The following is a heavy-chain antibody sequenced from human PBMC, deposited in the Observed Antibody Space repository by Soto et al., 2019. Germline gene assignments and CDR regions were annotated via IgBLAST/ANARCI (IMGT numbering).Heavy chain of an antibody. CDR1: RDTFRTSA. D-gene: IGHD2-21*01. J-gene: IGHJ6*02. CDR3: AKHFVGPLGKYYHYSYGMDV. V-gene: IGHV1-69*13. Sequence: ASVKVSCKASRDTFRTSAISWVRQAPGQGLEWLGGIMPMLGTASYAQKFHGRVTITADDSTTTAYMELSSLRSEDTAVYYCAKHFVGPLGKYYHYSYGMDVWGQGTAVTVSS. CDR2: IMPMLGTA.